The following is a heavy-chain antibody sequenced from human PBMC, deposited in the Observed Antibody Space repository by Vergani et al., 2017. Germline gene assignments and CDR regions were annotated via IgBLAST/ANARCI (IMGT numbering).Heavy chain of an antibody. Sequence: EVQPVESGGGLVKPGGSLRLSCTTSGFTFSSAWMSWVRQAPGKGLEWVARIRPKTDGETTDYAAPVKGRFTISRDDSKNTLYLQMNSLKTEDTAVYYCPTPTKWELRYSFDYGGQGTLVTVSS. CDR3: PTPTKWELRYSFDY. CDR2: IRPKTDGETT. J-gene: IGHJ4*02. V-gene: IGHV3-15*01. CDR1: GFTFSSAW. D-gene: IGHD3-9*01.